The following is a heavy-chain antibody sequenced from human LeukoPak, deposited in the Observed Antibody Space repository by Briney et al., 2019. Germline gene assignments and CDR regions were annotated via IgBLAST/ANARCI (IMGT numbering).Heavy chain of an antibody. Sequence: ASVKVSCKASAYTFTTYYLHWVRQAPGQGLEWMGIINPSGGSTTYAQKFQGRVIMTRDMSTSTLYMELSSLRSEDTAIYYCARIRDGYNDAYDIWGQGTVVTVPS. V-gene: IGHV1-46*01. D-gene: IGHD5-24*01. CDR1: AYTFTTYY. CDR3: ARIRDGYNDAYDI. CDR2: INPSGGST. J-gene: IGHJ3*02.